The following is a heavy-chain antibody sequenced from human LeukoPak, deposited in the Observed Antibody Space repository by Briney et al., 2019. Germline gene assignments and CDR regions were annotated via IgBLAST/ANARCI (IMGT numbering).Heavy chain of an antibody. CDR3: ARDFDSDAFDI. CDR2: INPNSGGT. Sequence: ASVKVSCEASGYTFTGYYMHWVRQAPGQGLEWMGWINPNSGGTNYAQKFQGRVNMTRDTSISTAYMELSRLRSDDTAVYYCARDFDSDAFDIWGQGTMVTVSS. J-gene: IGHJ3*02. V-gene: IGHV1-2*02. CDR1: GYTFTGYY. D-gene: IGHD3-3*01.